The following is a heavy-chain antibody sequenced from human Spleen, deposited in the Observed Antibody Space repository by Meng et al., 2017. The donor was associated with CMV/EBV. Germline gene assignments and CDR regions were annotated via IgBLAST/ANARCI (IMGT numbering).Heavy chain of an antibody. V-gene: IGHV3-48*04. CDR2: ISRTGITI. Sequence: GESLKISCAASGFTFGSYSMTWVRQAPGKGLELVSYISRTGITIYYADSVKGRFTISRDNAKNSLYLQMNSLRAEDTAVYYCGRLTSGPFALRYDSSAYYYYPDYWGQGTLVTVSS. D-gene: IGHD3-22*01. CDR1: GFTFGSYS. CDR3: GRLTSGPFALRYDSSAYYYYPDY. J-gene: IGHJ4*02.